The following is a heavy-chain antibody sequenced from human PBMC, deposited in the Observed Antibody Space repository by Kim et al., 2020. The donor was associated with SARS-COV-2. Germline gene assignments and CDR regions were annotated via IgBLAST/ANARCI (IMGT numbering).Heavy chain of an antibody. CDR1: GFTFSSYA. Sequence: GGSLRLSCAASGFTFSSYAMSWVRQAPGKGLEWVSVIYSGGSSTYYADSVKGRFTISRDNSKNTLYLQMNSLRAEDTAVYYCAKGGDGYKDWGQGTLVPVSS. V-gene: IGHV3-23*03. CDR2: IYSGGSST. J-gene: IGHJ4*02. D-gene: IGHD5-12*01. CDR3: AKGGDGYKD.